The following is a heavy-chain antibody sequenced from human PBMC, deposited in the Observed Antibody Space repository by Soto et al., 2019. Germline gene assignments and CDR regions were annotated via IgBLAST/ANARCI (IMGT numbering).Heavy chain of an antibody. CDR3: ARGRPAWGQQLVRVWFDP. D-gene: IGHD6-13*01. Sequence: ASVKVSCKASGYTFTSYGISWVRQAPGQGLEWMGWISAYNGNTNYAQKLQGRVTMTTDKSTSKAYIELRSVRSDDTAVYYCARGRPAWGQQLVRVWFDPWGQGTLVTVSS. CDR1: GYTFTSYG. CDR2: ISAYNGNT. J-gene: IGHJ5*02. V-gene: IGHV1-18*04.